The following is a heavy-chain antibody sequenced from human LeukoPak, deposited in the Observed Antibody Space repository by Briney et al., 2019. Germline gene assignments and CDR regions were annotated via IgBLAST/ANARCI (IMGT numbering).Heavy chain of an antibody. V-gene: IGHV3-21*06. CDR3: ARVGYSSSWYENAFDI. D-gene: IGHD6-13*01. Sequence: GGSLRLSCAASGFTFSAYSMNWIRQAPGKGLEWVSSISSSSSEVYYADSVRGRFTISRDAAENSLYLQVNNLRAEDTAVYYCARVGYSSSWYENAFDIWGQGTMVTVSS. CDR1: GFTFSAYS. CDR2: ISSSSSEV. J-gene: IGHJ3*02.